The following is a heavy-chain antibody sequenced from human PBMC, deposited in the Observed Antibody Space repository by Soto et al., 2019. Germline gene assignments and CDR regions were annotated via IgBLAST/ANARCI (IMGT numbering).Heavy chain of an antibody. J-gene: IGHJ3*01. CDR2: IYYSGNT. CDR3: ARAWAYAFDF. V-gene: IGHV4-59*01. Sequence: QVQLQESGPGLVKPSETLSLTCTVSGGSISNYYWSWIRQPPGKGLEWIGYIYYSGNTNDNPSLKIRVTITADTSKNQFSLKLSSVTAADTAVYYCARAWAYAFDFWGQETMVTVSS. CDR1: GGSISNYY. D-gene: IGHD7-27*01.